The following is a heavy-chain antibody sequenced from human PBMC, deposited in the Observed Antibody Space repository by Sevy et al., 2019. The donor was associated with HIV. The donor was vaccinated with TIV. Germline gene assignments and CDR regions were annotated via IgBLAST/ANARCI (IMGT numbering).Heavy chain of an antibody. CDR3: ARWFGASFWYYNGMDV. CDR1: GFTFSPYS. V-gene: IGHV3-21*01. CDR2: ITSRRGYI. D-gene: IGHD3-10*01. J-gene: IGHJ6*02. Sequence: GGSLRLSCAASGFTFSPYSMIWVRQAPGKGLEWVSSITSRRGYIYYSNSVKGRFTISRDKAKNSMYLQMNGLRAEDTAVYYCARWFGASFWYYNGMDVWGQGTTVTVSS.